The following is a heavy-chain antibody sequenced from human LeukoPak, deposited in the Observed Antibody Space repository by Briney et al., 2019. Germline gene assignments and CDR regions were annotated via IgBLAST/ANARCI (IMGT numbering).Heavy chain of an antibody. D-gene: IGHD1-14*01. Sequence: PGGSLRLSCAGSGFSFSSYGMHWVRQAPGKGLEWMAFIRSDGSNKYYADSVKGRFTISRDNSKNLLYLQLTSLRAEDTALYYCARDRGRNSFDYWGQGTLVSVSS. J-gene: IGHJ4*02. V-gene: IGHV3-30*02. CDR1: GFSFSSYG. CDR3: ARDRGRNSFDY. CDR2: IRSDGSNK.